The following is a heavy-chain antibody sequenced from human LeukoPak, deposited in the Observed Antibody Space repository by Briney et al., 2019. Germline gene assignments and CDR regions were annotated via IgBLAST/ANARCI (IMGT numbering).Heavy chain of an antibody. CDR1: GYTFTSYA. V-gene: IGHV1-18*01. Sequence: VASVKVSCKASGYTFTSYAMNWVRQAPGQGPEWMGWVSSNNDNTNYAQKLQGRVTMTTDTSTNTAYMELRSLRSDDTAVYYCARLGRDGCSGNNCYSWFDPWGQGTLVTVSS. CDR2: VSSNNDNT. J-gene: IGHJ5*02. D-gene: IGHD2-15*01. CDR3: ARLGRDGCSGNNCYSWFDP.